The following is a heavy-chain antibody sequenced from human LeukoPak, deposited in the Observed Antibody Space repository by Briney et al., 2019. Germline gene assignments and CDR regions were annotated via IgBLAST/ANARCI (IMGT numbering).Heavy chain of an antibody. V-gene: IGHV4-34*01. D-gene: IGHD5-12*01. CDR2: INHSGST. CDR3: AKSNGYGLIDY. CDR1: GGSFSGYY. Sequence: SETLSLTCAVYGGSFSGYYWSWIRQPPGKGLEWIGEINHSGSTNYNPSLKSRVTMYIDTSKNQFSLKLSSVTAADTAMYYCAKSNGYGLIDYWGQGTLVTVSS. J-gene: IGHJ4*02.